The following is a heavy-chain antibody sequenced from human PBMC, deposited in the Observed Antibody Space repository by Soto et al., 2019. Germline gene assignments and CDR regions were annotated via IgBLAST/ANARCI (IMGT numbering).Heavy chain of an antibody. CDR3: ARASITIFGVVRYGMDV. J-gene: IGHJ6*02. CDR2: IDPSDSYT. V-gene: IGHV5-10-1*01. Sequence: GESLKISCKGSGYSFTSYWISWVRQMPGKGLEWMGRIDPSDSYTNYSPSFQGHVTISADKSISTAYLQWSSLKASDTTMYYCARASITIFGVVRYGMDVWGQGTTVTGLL. CDR1: GYSFTSYW. D-gene: IGHD3-3*01.